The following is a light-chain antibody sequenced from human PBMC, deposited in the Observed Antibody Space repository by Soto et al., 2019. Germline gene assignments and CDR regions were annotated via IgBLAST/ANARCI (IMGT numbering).Light chain of an antibody. V-gene: IGKV4-1*01. J-gene: IGKJ1*01. CDR2: WAS. CDR1: QSVLYSSNNKNY. CDR3: QQYYSSPPT. Sequence: DIVMTQSSDSLAVSLGERATINCKSSQSVLYSSNNKNYLAWYQQKPGQPPKLLIYWASTRESGVPDRFSGSGSGTDFTLTISSLQAEDVAVYYCQQYYSSPPTFGQGTTVEIK.